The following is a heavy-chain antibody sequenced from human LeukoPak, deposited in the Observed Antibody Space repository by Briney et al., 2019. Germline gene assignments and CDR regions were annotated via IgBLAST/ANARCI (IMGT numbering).Heavy chain of an antibody. V-gene: IGHV3-11*03. Sequence: GGSLRLSCAVSGFTFSDYYMTWLRQAPGRGLEWISYINGSSSDTKYADSVKGRFTISRDNAKNSVYLLMNSLRAEDTAVYYRARRGTTYCTVDSCHPNWFDPWGQGTLVTVSS. D-gene: IGHD2-15*01. CDR1: GFTFSDYY. J-gene: IGHJ5*02. CDR3: ARRGTTYCTVDSCHPNWFDP. CDR2: INGSSSDT.